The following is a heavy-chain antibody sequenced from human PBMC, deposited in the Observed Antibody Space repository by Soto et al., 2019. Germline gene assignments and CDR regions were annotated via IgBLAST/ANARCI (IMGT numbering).Heavy chain of an antibody. CDR3: PTIMVVAGRRNWFDP. Sequence: EVQLVESGGALVKPGGSLRLSCAASGFTFTNAWMNWVRQAPGKGLEWVGRIKRNRDGATTDYAAPVKGRFTISRDDSKNILYMQMNSLKTEDTAVYYCPTIMVVAGRRNWFDPWGQGTLVTVSS. D-gene: IGHD6-19*01. J-gene: IGHJ5*02. V-gene: IGHV3-15*07. CDR1: GFTFTNAW. CDR2: IKRNRDGATT.